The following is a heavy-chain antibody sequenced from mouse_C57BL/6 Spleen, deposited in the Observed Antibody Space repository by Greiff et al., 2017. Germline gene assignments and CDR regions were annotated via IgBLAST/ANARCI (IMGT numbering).Heavy chain of an antibody. Sequence: EVKVEESGAELVWPGASVKLSCTASGFNIKDDYMHWVKQRPEQGLEWIGWIDPENGDTEYASKFQGKATITADTSSNTAYLQLSSLTSEDTAVYYCTILPDYYAMDYWGQGTSVTVSS. CDR2: IDPENGDT. J-gene: IGHJ4*01. CDR1: GFNIKDDY. V-gene: IGHV14-4*01. CDR3: TILPDYYAMDY.